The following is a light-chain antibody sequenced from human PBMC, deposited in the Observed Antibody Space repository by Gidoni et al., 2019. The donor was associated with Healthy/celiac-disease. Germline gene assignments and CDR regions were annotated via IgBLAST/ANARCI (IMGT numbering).Light chain of an antibody. V-gene: IGKV1-5*03. Sequence: DIQITQSPSTLSASVVDRVNITCRASQSISSWLAWYQQKPGKAPKLLIYKASSLESGVPSRFSGSGSGTEFTLTISRLQPDDFATYYCQQDNSYPTFXHXTKVDIK. CDR2: KAS. CDR3: QQDNSYPT. CDR1: QSISSW. J-gene: IGKJ3*01.